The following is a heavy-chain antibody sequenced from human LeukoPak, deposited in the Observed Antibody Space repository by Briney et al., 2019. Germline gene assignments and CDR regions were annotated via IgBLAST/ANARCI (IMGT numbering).Heavy chain of an antibody. CDR3: AKRLAVGATYYNYGMDV. Sequence: GGFLRLSCAASGFTFSSYGMHWVRQAPGKGLEWVAVISYDGSNKYYADSVKGRFTISRDNSKNTLYLQMNSLRAEDTAVYYCAKRLAVGATYYNYGMDVWGQGTTVTVSS. CDR2: ISYDGSNK. CDR1: GFTFSSYG. D-gene: IGHD1-26*01. V-gene: IGHV3-30*18. J-gene: IGHJ6*02.